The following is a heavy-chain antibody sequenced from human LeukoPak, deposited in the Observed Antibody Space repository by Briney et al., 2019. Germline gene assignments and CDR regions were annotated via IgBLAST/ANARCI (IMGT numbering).Heavy chain of an antibody. D-gene: IGHD5-18*01. CDR2: IWYDGSNK. V-gene: IGHV3-33*01. J-gene: IGHJ4*02. CDR3: ARDRGYSYGYYFDY. CDR1: GFTFSSDG. Sequence: GRSLRLSCAASGFTFSSDGMHWVRQAPGKGLEWVAVIWYDGSNKYYADSVKGRFTISRDNSKNTLYLQMNSLRAEDTAVYYCARDRGYSYGYYFDYWGQGTLVTVSS.